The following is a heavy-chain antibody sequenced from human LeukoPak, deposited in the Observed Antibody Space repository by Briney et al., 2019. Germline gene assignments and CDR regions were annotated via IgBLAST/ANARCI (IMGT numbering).Heavy chain of an antibody. CDR3: AREIVNYDILTGPLQV. CDR2: IYYSGST. Sequence: SETLSLTCTVSGGSISSGDYYWRWIRQPPGKGREWIGYIYYSGSTYYNPSLKSRVTISVDTSKNQFSLKLSSVTAADTAVYYCAREIVNYDILTGPLQVWGQGTLVTVSS. V-gene: IGHV4-30-4*08. CDR1: GGSISSGDYY. D-gene: IGHD3-9*01. J-gene: IGHJ4*02.